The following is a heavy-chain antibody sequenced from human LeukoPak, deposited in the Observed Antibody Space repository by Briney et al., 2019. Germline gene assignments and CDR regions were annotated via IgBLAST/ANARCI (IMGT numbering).Heavy chain of an antibody. V-gene: IGHV4-39*07. CDR1: GGSISSSSYY. J-gene: IGHJ5*02. D-gene: IGHD3-3*01. CDR2: INHSGST. CDR3: ARGLPYDFWSGGKYNWFDP. Sequence: PSETLSLTCTVSGGSISSSSYYWSWIRQPPGKGLEWIGEINHSGSTNYNPSLKSRVTISVDTSKNQFSLKLSSVTAADTAVYYCARGLPYDFWSGGKYNWFDPWGQGTLVTVSS.